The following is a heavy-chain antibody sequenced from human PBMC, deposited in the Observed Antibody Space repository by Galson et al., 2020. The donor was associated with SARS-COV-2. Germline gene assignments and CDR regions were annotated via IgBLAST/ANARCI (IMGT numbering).Heavy chain of an antibody. D-gene: IGHD2-15*01. V-gene: IGHV4-38-2*02. CDR1: GYSFSTTNY. CDR3: ARQGVNMIVVVAVRGWCFDH. Sequence: SETLSLTCTVSGYSFSTTNYWGWVRQPPGRGLEWIGSVYPSGTTYYNPSLKSRVTISVDTSKNQFSLRLDSVTAADTALYYCARQGVNMIVVVAVRGWCFDHWGRGTLVTVSS. J-gene: IGHJ2*01. CDR2: VYPSGTT.